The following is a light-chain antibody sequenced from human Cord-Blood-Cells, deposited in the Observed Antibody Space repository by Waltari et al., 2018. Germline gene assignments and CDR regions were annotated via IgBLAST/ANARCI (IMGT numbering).Light chain of an antibody. V-gene: IGKV3-15*01. CDR1: QSVSSN. J-gene: IGKJ4*01. Sequence: EIVMTQSPATLSVSPGERATLSCRASQSVSSNSAWYQQKPGQAPRLLIYGASTRATGIPAWFSGSGSGTEFTLTISSLQSADFAVYYCQQYNNWPPLTFGGGTKVEIK. CDR2: GAS. CDR3: QQYNNWPPLT.